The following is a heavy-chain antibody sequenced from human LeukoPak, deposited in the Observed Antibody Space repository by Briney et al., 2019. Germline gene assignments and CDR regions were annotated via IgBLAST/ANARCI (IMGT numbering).Heavy chain of an antibody. V-gene: IGHV4-59*01. CDR3: ARSGYSYGADAVDI. D-gene: IGHD5-18*01. J-gene: IGHJ3*02. CDR1: GGSLSDYY. Sequence: PSETLSLTCTVSGGSLSDYYWTWIRQPPGKGLEWIGYVYYSGSTNYNPSLKSRVTISVDTSKKQFSLKLSSVTAADTAVYYCARSGYSYGADAVDIWGQGTMVTVSS. CDR2: VYYSGST.